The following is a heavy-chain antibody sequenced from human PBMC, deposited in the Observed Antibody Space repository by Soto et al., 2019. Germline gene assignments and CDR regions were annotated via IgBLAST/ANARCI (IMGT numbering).Heavy chain of an antibody. CDR3: ARRPVRGGNSGVGFDP. J-gene: IGHJ5*02. Sequence: QVRLQESGPGLVKPSETLSLTCTVSGDSIGSVKYHWGWIRQSPGKGLEWIGSMYSTGSTQYNPSRKRRVTRSVDTSTNQFALKVGSVTAADTAIDYCARRPVRGGNSGVGFDPWGLGTLVTVSS. CDR1: GDSIGSVKYH. D-gene: IGHD2-15*01. CDR2: MYSTGST. V-gene: IGHV4-39*01.